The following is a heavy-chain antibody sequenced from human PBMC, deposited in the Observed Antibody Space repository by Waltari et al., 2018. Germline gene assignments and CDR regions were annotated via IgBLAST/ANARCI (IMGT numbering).Heavy chain of an antibody. D-gene: IGHD1-26*01. J-gene: IGHJ4*02. CDR1: GSSFKNYW. V-gene: IGHV3-7*01. CDR2: SNPKGTEK. Sequence: EVQLVESGVGLVQPGGSLRLSCAGPGSSFKNYWVSWIRTPQGKGLSWVAHSNPKGTEKDYEGSVKGRFTMSRDNAQNSLSLQRTSLRAEGTAVYVCAVWDPVAPCGGRGTSVTGSS. CDR3: AVWDPVAPC.